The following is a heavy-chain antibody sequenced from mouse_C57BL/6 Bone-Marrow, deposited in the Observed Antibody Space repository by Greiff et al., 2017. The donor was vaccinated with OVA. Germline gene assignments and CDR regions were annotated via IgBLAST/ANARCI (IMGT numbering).Heavy chain of an antibody. CDR3: ARWIYYGYDVDWYFDV. D-gene: IGHD2-2*01. J-gene: IGHJ1*03. CDR2: INPNNGGT. CDR1: GYTFTDYY. Sequence: EVQLQQSGPELVKPGASVKISCKASGYTFTDYYMNWVKQSHGKSLEWIGDINPNNGGTSYNQKFKGKATLTVDKSSSTAYMELRSLTSEDSAVYYCARWIYYGYDVDWYFDVWGTGTTVTVSS. V-gene: IGHV1-26*01.